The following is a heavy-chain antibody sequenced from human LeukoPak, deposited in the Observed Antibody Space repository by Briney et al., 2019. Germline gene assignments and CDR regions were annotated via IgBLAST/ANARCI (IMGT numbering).Heavy chain of an antibody. Sequence: SETLSLTCAVYGGSFSGYSWSWIRQHPGKGLEWIGYIYYSGSTYYNPSLKSRITISVDTSKNQFSLNLSSVTAADTAVYYCARVTKSGSYFEGVSWFDPWGQGTLVTVSS. V-gene: IGHV4-31*11. CDR2: IYYSGST. CDR1: GGSFSGYS. J-gene: IGHJ5*02. CDR3: ARVTKSGSYFEGVSWFDP. D-gene: IGHD1-26*01.